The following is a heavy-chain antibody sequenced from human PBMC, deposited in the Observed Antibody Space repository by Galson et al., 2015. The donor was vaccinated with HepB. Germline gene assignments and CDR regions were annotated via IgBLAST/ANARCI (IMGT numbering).Heavy chain of an antibody. CDR2: VYYTGNT. CDR3: ARDVVVVVRGLYYYMDV. Sequence: ETLSLTCTVSGDSVSRGTYYWGWIRQPPGKGLEWIGSVYYTGNTYYNPPLKSRVTVSMDTSKNQFSLKLHSVTAADTAVYYCARDVVVVVRGLYYYMDVWGKGTTVSVSS. J-gene: IGHJ6*03. V-gene: IGHV4-39*02. CDR1: GDSVSRGTYY. D-gene: IGHD2-15*01.